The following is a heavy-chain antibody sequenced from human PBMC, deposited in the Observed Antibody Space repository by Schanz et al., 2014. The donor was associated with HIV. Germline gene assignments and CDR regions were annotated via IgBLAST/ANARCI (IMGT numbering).Heavy chain of an antibody. CDR1: GFTFSSYA. J-gene: IGHJ6*02. V-gene: IGHV3-30-3*01. CDR2: ISYDGSNK. Sequence: QVQLVESGGGVVQPGRSLRLSCAASGFTFSSYAMHWVRQAPGKGLEWVAVISYDGSNKNYADSVKGRFTISRDNSKNTLYLQINSLRPEDTALYYCAKAKSPWTYYYYGMDVWGQGTTVTVSS. CDR3: AKAKSPWTYYYYGMDV.